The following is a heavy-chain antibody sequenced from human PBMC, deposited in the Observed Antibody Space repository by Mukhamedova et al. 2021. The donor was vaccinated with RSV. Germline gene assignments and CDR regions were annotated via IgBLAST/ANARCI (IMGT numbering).Heavy chain of an antibody. D-gene: IGHD1-26*01. CDR2: FDPEDGET. CDR3: ATGGVGRVKYYYYGMDV. J-gene: IGHJ6*02. Sequence: WGGGFDPEDGETIYAQKFQGRVTMTEDTSTDTAYMELSSLRSEDTAVYYCATGGVGRVKYYYYGMDVWGQGTTVTVSS. V-gene: IGHV1-24*01.